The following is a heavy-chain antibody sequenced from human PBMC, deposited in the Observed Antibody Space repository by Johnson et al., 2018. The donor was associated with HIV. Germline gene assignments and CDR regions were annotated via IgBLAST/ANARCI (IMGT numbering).Heavy chain of an antibody. CDR3: ARSFDSSDYWKHAFDV. V-gene: IGHV3-20*04. D-gene: IGHD3-22*01. CDR2: INWNGDTT. CDR1: GFIFSNAW. Sequence: VQLVESGGGLVKREGSLRLSCAPSGFIFSNAWMSWVRQAPGKGLEWVSGINWNGDTTGYDDSVKGRFTVSRDNGKNSLYLQMNSLRVEDTALYYCARSFDSSDYWKHAFDVWGQGTMVTVSS. J-gene: IGHJ3*01.